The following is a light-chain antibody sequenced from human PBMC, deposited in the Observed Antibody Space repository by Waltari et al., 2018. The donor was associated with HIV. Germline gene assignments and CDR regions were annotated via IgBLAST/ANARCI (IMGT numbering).Light chain of an antibody. CDR3: CSFADTNTWV. Sequence: QSALTQPASVSGSPGQSITISCTATSSDVGSHNLVSWYQHHPGRAPKLVIYEVIKRPSGVSHRFSGSKSGNTASLTMSGLQAEDEADYYCCSFADTNTWVFGGGTKLTVL. CDR2: EVI. J-gene: IGLJ3*02. CDR1: SSDVGSHNL. V-gene: IGLV2-23*02.